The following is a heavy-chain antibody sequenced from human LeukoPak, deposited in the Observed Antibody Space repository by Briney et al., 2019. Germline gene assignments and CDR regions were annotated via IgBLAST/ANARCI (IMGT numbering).Heavy chain of an antibody. D-gene: IGHD1-26*01. Sequence: KPSETLSLTCAVYGGSFSGYYWSWIRQPPGKGLEWIGEINHSGSTNYNPSLKSRVTISVDTSKNQFSLKLSSVTAADTAVYYCAIIVGATDYWGQGTLVTVSS. V-gene: IGHV4-34*01. CDR3: AIIVGATDY. CDR1: GGSFSGYY. CDR2: INHSGST. J-gene: IGHJ4*02.